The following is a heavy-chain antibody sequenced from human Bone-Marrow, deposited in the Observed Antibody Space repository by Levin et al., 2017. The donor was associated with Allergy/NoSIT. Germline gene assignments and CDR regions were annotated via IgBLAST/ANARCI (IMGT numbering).Heavy chain of an antibody. CDR3: ASSGRNRLNRFDT. D-gene: IGHD3-10*01. CDR1: GVSISSSTYY. J-gene: IGHJ5*02. Sequence: SETLSLTCTVSGVSISSSTYYWTWIRQPGGKGLEWIGRIYHTGSSNFNPSLTSRVTISTDTSKNQVSLRLTSVTAADTAVYYCASSGRNRLNRFDTWGQGTLVTVSS. V-gene: IGHV4-61*02. CDR2: IYHTGSS.